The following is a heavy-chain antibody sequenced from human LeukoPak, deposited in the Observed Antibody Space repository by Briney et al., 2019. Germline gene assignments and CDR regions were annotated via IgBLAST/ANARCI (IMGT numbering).Heavy chain of an antibody. J-gene: IGHJ4*02. CDR2: ISDSGGRT. V-gene: IGHV3-23*01. CDR1: GITLSNYG. D-gene: IGHD3-10*01. CDR3: ARRGVVIRVFLVGFHKEAYYFDS. Sequence: GGSLRLSCAVSGITLSNYGMSWVRQAPGKGLEWVAGISDSGGRTNYADSVKGRFTISRDNPKNTLYLQMNSLRAEDTAVYFCARRGVVIRVFLVGFHKEAYYFDSWGQGALVTVSS.